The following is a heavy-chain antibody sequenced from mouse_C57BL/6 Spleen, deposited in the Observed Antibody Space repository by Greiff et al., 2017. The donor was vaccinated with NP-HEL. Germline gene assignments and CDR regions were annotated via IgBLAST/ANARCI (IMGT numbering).Heavy chain of an antibody. J-gene: IGHJ4*01. Sequence: EVQLQQSGPELVKPGASVKMSCKASGYTFTDYNMHWVKQSHGKSLEWIGYINPNNGGTSYNQKFKGKATLTVNKSSSTAYMELRSLTSEDSAVYYCARYYYYGSNYGYAMDYWGQGTSVTVSS. V-gene: IGHV1-22*01. CDR1: GYTFTDYN. D-gene: IGHD1-1*01. CDR3: ARYYYYGSNYGYAMDY. CDR2: INPNNGGT.